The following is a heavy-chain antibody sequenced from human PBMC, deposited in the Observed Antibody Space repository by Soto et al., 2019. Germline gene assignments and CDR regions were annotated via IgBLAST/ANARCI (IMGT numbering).Heavy chain of an antibody. CDR1: GFTFSSYG. D-gene: IGHD5-18*01. J-gene: IGHJ6*02. V-gene: IGHV3-33*01. CDR2: IWYDGSNK. CDR3: ARDSRGYSYGPLGYYYYGMDV. Sequence: GGSLRLSCAASGFTFSSYGMHWVRQAPGKGLEWVAVIWYDGSNKYYADSVKGRFTISRDNSKNTLYLQMNSLRAEDTAVYYCARDSRGYSYGPLGYYYYGMDVWGQGTTVTVSS.